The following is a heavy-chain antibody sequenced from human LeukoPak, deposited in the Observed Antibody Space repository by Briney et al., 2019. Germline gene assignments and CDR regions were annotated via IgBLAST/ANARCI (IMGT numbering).Heavy chain of an antibody. V-gene: IGHV1-46*01. CDR1: GYTFTSYY. Sequence: ASVKVSCKASGYTFTSYYMHWVRQAPGQGLEWMGIINPSGGGTSYAQKFRGRVTMTRDMATSTDYLEVSSLRSEDTAVYYCARDNSLRDTAWWFDPWGQGTLVTVSS. CDR2: INPSGGGT. D-gene: IGHD5-24*01. J-gene: IGHJ5*02. CDR3: ARDNSLRDTAWWFDP.